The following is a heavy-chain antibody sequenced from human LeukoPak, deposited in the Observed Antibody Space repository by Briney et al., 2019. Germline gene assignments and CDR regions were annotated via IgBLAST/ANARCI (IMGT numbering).Heavy chain of an antibody. CDR2: IYYSGST. J-gene: IGHJ4*02. Sequence: SETLSLTCTVSGGSISSGDYYWSWIRQPPGKGLEWIGYIYYSGSTYYNPSLKSRVTISVDKSKNQFSLKLSSVTAADTAVYYCARGGSRTRFFDYWGQGTLVTVSS. CDR1: GGSISSGDYY. V-gene: IGHV4-30-4*01. CDR3: ARGGSRTRFFDY. D-gene: IGHD3-3*01.